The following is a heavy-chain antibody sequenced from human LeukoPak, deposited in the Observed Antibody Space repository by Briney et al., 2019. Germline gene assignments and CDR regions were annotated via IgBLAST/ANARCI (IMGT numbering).Heavy chain of an antibody. V-gene: IGHV3-43*01. CDR3: AKQEGGYNYFDY. CDR2: ISWDGGST. Sequence: GGSLRLSCAASGFTFDDYTMHWVRQAPGKGLEWVSLISWDGGSTYYADSVKGRFTISRDNSKNSLYLQMNSLRTEDTALYYCAKQEGGYNYFDYWGQGTLVTVSS. J-gene: IGHJ4*02. D-gene: IGHD5-12*01. CDR1: GFTFDDYT.